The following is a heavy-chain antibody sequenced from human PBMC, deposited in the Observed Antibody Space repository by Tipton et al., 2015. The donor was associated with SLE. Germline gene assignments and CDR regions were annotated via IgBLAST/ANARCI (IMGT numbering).Heavy chain of an antibody. CDR2: MYSSGGA. CDR1: GGSIRGYS. D-gene: IGHD3-3*01. CDR3: VRDLGQDYDYWSGNSFYYMDV. Sequence: TLSLTCTVSGGSIRGYSWSWFRQPPGKGREWVGYMYSSGGANYNPPLKSRVTIFIDTSKMQFSLQLTSVTAADTAVYYCVRDLGQDYDYWSGNSFYYMDVWGKGTTVTVSS. V-gene: IGHV4-4*08. J-gene: IGHJ6*03.